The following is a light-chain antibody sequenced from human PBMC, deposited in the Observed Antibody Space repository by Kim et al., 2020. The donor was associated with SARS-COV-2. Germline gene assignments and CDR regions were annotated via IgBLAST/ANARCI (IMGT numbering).Light chain of an antibody. J-gene: IGLJ2*01. CDR1: SSNIGTYNL. CDR3: ASYAGITTFAL. Sequence: QSALTQPASVSGSPGQSITISCTGASSNIGTYNLVSWYQHHPGKAPKLIIYEGDQRPSGVSLRFSGSKSGNTASLTISGLPAEDEADYFCASYAGITTFALFGGGTQLTVL. CDR2: EGD. V-gene: IGLV2-23*03.